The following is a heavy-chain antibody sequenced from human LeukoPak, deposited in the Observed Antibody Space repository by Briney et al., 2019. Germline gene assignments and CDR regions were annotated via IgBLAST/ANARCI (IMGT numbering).Heavy chain of an antibody. D-gene: IGHD3-10*01. J-gene: IGHJ4*02. V-gene: IGHV3-7*01. CDR3: ARGLGYGSGNYYPYLDY. Sequence: GSLRLSCAASGFTFSSYWMSWVRQAPGKGLEWVANIKQDGSEKYYVDSVKGRFTISRDNAKNSLYLQMNSLRAEDTAVYYCARGLGYGSGNYYPYLDYWGQGTLVTVSS. CDR1: GFTFSSYW. CDR2: IKQDGSEK.